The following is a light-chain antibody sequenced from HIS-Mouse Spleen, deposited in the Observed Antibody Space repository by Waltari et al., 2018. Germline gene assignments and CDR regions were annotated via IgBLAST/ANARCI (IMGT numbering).Light chain of an antibody. J-gene: IGLJ3*02. Sequence: QSALTQPASVSGSPGQSITIPCTGTSRDVGGYNYVSWYQQHPGKAPKLMIYDVRNRPSGVSNRFSGSKSGNTASLTISGLQAEDEADYYCSSYTSSSTLVFGGGTKLTVL. CDR3: SSYTSSSTLV. V-gene: IGLV2-14*03. CDR2: DVR. CDR1: SRDVGGYNY.